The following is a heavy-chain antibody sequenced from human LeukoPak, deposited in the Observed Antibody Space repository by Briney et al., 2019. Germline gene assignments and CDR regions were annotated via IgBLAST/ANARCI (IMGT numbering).Heavy chain of an antibody. V-gene: IGHV3-9*01. D-gene: IGHD2-15*01. CDR2: ISWNSGSI. Sequence: QPGGSLRLSCAASGFTFDDYAMHWVRQAPGKGLEWVSGISWNSGSIGYADSVKGRFTISRDNAKNSLYLQMNSLRAEDTALYYCAKARGAAHYYYYGMDVWGQGTTVTVSS. CDR1: GFTFDDYA. CDR3: AKARGAAHYYYYGMDV. J-gene: IGHJ6*02.